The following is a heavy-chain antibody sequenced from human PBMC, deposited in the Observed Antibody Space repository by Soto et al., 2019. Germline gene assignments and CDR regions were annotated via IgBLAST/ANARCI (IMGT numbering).Heavy chain of an antibody. V-gene: IGHV3-7*03. D-gene: IGHD3-22*01. CDR2: IKYDGSEK. Sequence: EVQLVESGGGLVQPGGSLSLSCAASGFTFSSYWMSWVRQAPGRGLEWMANIKYDGSEKYYVDSVKGRLTISRDNAKNSLYLQMNSLRAEDTAVYYCASSPHKDSRPDYWGQGTLVTVSS. CDR1: GFTFSSYW. CDR3: ASSPHKDSRPDY. J-gene: IGHJ4*02.